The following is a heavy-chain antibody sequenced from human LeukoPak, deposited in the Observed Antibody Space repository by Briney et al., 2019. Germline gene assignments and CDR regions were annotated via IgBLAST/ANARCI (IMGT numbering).Heavy chain of an antibody. J-gene: IGHJ6*02. Sequence: PGGSLRLSCAASGFTFDDYAMHWVRQAPGKGLEWVSLISGDGGSTYYADSVKGRFTISRDNIKNSLYLQMNSLRTEDTALYYCAKGFSVLASNHYYYYYGMDVWGQGTTVTVSS. CDR1: GFTFDDYA. D-gene: IGHD3-3*01. V-gene: IGHV3-43*02. CDR3: AKGFSVLASNHYYYYYGMDV. CDR2: ISGDGGST.